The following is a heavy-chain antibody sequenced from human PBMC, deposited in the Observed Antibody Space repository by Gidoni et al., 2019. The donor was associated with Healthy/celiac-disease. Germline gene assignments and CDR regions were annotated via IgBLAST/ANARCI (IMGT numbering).Heavy chain of an antibody. J-gene: IGHJ4*02. V-gene: IGHV4-39*07. CDR1: GGSLSSSSYY. CDR3: ARDLRGVDY. CDR2: IYYSGST. Sequence: HLHLQQSLPGLVKPSETLSLTCTVSGGSLSSSSYYCCWIRQPPGEGLAWIGSIYYSGSTYYNQSLKSRVTISVDTSKNQCSLKLSSVTAADTAVYYCARDLRGVDYWGQGTLVTVSS.